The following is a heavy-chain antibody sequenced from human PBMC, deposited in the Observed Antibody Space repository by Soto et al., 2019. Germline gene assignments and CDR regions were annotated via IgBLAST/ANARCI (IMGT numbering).Heavy chain of an antibody. CDR2: IYNIAIT. D-gene: IGHD5-18*01. J-gene: IGHJ4*02. V-gene: IGHV4-61*01. CDR1: GASVSSGPYY. CDR3: ARVRYSRYGDS. Sequence: PSETLSLTCSVSGASVSSGPYYWTWIRQPPGKGLEWIGYIYNIAITKYNPSLRSRVTISVDTSKNEFSLKVRSVTAADTALYFCARVRYSRYGDSWGQGTLVTVS.